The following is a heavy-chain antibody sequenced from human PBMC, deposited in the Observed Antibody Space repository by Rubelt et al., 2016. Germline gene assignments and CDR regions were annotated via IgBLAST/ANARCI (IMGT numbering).Heavy chain of an antibody. Sequence: KGLEWVSYISSSGSTIYYADSVKGRFTISRDNAKNSLYLQMNSLRAEDTAVYYCARDSSSFGDFDPWGQGTLVTVSS. V-gene: IGHV3-48*03. J-gene: IGHJ5*02. D-gene: IGHD6-13*01. CDR2: ISSSGSTI. CDR3: ARDSSSFGDFDP.